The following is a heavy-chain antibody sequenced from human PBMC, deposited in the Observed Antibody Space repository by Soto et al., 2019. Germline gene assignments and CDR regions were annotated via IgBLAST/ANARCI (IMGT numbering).Heavy chain of an antibody. CDR3: ARLGFVGEGDF. V-gene: IGHV3-74*01. J-gene: IGHJ4*02. Sequence: EVQLAESGGGLIQPGGSLRLSCAKSGFTFSRYWIHWVRQAPGEGLVWVSRISGDGVHTDYAESVKGRFTVSRDIAKSTGYLQMNNLRAEYTAIYYCARLGFVGEGDFWGQGILVTVSS. D-gene: IGHD3-16*01. CDR2: ISGDGVHT. CDR1: GFTFSRYW.